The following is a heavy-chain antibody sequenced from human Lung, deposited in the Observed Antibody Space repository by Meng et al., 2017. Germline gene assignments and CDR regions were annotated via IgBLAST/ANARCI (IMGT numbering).Heavy chain of an antibody. Sequence: GQLGGSGGGLGQPGGPLTLYCAASGFPFSDHSMNWVRQAPGKGLEWGSSIRSGSSYIYYADSVKGRFTISRDNAKNSLYLHMNSLRVEDTGLYYCARDYGGNSGGYWGQGTLVTVSS. CDR1: GFPFSDHS. CDR3: ARDYGGNSGGY. J-gene: IGHJ4*02. D-gene: IGHD4-23*01. CDR2: IRSGSSYI. V-gene: IGHV3-21*03.